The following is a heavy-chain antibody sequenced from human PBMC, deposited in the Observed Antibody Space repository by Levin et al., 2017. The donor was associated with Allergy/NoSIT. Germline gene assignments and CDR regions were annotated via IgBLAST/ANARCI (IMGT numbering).Heavy chain of an antibody. D-gene: IGHD1-14*01. CDR2: IYYSGST. J-gene: IGHJ4*02. CDR1: GGSISSSSYY. CDR3: ARRTRSSGIY. Sequence: SETLSLTCTVSGGSISSSSYYWGWIRQPPGKGLEWIGSIYYSGSTYYNPSLKSRVTISVDTPKNQFSLKLSSVTAADTAVYYCARRTRSSGIYWGQGTLVTVSS. V-gene: IGHV4-39*01.